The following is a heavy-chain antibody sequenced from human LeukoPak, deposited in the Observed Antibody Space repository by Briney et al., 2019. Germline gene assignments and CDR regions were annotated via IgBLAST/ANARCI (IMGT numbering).Heavy chain of an antibody. J-gene: IGHJ6*02. CDR2: IHYSGTT. CDR1: GGSISAYY. CDR3: ARGPLYSNRPHYYGMDV. D-gene: IGHD4-11*01. Sequence: SETLSLTCTVSGGSISAYYWSWIRQPPGKGLEWIGYIHYSGTTNYYPSLKSRVTIALDTSKNQFSLKLNSVTAADTAVYYCARGPLYSNRPHYYGMDVWGQGTTVTVSS. V-gene: IGHV4-59*12.